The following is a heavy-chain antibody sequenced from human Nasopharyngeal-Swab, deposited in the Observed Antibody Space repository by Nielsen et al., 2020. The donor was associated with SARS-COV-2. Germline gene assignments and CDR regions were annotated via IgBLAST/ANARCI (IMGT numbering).Heavy chain of an antibody. J-gene: IGHJ5*02. CDR1: GFTFSDYY. V-gene: IGHV3-11*01. D-gene: IGHD3-22*01. CDR2: ISSSGSTI. CDR3: ARTYYYDSSGYYYVWFDP. Sequence: GASPKISCAASGFTFSDYYMSWIRQAPGKGLEWVSYISSSGSTIYYADSVKGRFTISGDNAKNSLYLQMNSLRAEDTTVYYCARTYYYDSSGYYYVWFDPWGQGTLVTVSS.